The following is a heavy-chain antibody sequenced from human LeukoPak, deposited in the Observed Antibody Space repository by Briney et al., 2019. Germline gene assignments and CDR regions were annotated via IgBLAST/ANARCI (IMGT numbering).Heavy chain of an antibody. Sequence: GGSLRLSCAASGFTFSSYSMNWVRKAPGKGLEWVSSISSTSSYIYYADSVKGRFTISRDNAKNSLYLPMNSLRGEDTAVYYCARDPHYYCSGTPGYFDYWGQGTLVTVSS. CDR3: ARDPHYYCSGTPGYFDY. CDR1: GFTFSSYS. J-gene: IGHJ4*02. D-gene: IGHD3-10*01. CDR2: ISSTSSYI. V-gene: IGHV3-21*06.